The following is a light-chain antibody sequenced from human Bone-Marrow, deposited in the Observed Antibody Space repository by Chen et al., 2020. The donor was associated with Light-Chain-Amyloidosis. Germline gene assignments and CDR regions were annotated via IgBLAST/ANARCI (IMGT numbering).Light chain of an antibody. CDR3: SSYTSSSTLVV. Sequence: QSALTQPASVSGSPGQSITISCTGTSSDVGGYNYVSWYQQHPGKAPKLMIYDVSNRPSGVSNRFSGSTSCNTASLTISGRQAEDEADYYCSSYTSSSTLVVFGGGTKLTVL. V-gene: IGLV2-14*03. CDR2: DVS. J-gene: IGLJ2*01. CDR1: SSDVGGYNY.